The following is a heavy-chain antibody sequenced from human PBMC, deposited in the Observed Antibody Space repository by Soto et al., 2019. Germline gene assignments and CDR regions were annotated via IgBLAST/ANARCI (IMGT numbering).Heavy chain of an antibody. V-gene: IGHV3-11*01. Sequence: GGSLRLSCAASGFTFSDYYMNWVRQAPGKGLEWVSYISSSSGGTIFYADSVKGRFTISRDNAKNSLYLQMNSLRAEDTAVYYCAKARTTFVVYYFDYWGQGILVTVSS. CDR1: GFTFSDYY. CDR3: AKARTTFVVYYFDY. CDR2: ISSSSGGTI. J-gene: IGHJ4*02. D-gene: IGHD3-16*01.